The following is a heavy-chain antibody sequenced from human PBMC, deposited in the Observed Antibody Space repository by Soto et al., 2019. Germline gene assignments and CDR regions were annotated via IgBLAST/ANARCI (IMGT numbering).Heavy chain of an antibody. Sequence: DVQLLESGGGLVQPEGSLRLSCAASGFTFSSYAMGWVRQGPGKGLEWVAVVSSGGSTHYADAVRGRFTISRDNSKNTLSLQMNSLTAEDTAVYFCAKRRGAGGHLDYWGQGAVVTVSS. CDR1: GFTFSSYA. J-gene: IGHJ4*02. D-gene: IGHD2-15*01. V-gene: IGHV3-23*01. CDR3: AKRRGAGGHLDY. CDR2: VSSGGST.